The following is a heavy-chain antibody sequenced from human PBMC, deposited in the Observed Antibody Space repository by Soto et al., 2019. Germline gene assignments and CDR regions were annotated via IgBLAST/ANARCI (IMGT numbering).Heavy chain of an antibody. J-gene: IGHJ4*02. V-gene: IGHV3-33*01. Sequence: QVQLVESGGGVVQPERSLRLSCAASGFTFSSYGMHWVRQAPGKGLEWVAVIWYDGSNKYYADSVKGRFTISRDNSKNTLYLQMNSLRAEDTAVYYCARGPLGVVIKGLYYWGQGTLVTVSS. CDR3: ARGPLGVVIKGLYY. CDR1: GFTFSSYG. CDR2: IWYDGSNK. D-gene: IGHD3-3*01.